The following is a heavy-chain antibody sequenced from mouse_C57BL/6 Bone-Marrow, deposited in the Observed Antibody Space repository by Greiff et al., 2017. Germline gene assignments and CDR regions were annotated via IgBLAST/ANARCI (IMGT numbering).Heavy chain of an antibody. CDR2: INPSSGYT. Sequence: QVQLQQSGAELARPGASVKMSCKASGYTFTSYTMHWVKQRPGQGLEWIGYINPSSGYTKYNQKFKDKATLTADKSSSTAYMQLSSLTSEDSAVYYCSRNYYGNYSWFAYWGQGTLVTVSA. V-gene: IGHV1-4*01. CDR1: GYTFTSYT. CDR3: SRNYYGNYSWFAY. J-gene: IGHJ3*01. D-gene: IGHD2-1*01.